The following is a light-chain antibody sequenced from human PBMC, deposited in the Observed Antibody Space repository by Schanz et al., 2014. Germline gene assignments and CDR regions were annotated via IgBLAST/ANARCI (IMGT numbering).Light chain of an antibody. J-gene: IGKJ4*01. CDR3: QQRQFWPPLT. CDR2: NAS. CDR1: QSVSTN. V-gene: IGKV3D-20*02. Sequence: IAVTQSPATLSVSPGESATLSCRASQSVSTNLAWYQQKPGQAPRLLIYNASKRATGIPDRFSGSGSGTDFTLSISRLEPEDFAVYYCQQRQFWPPLTFGGGTKVELK.